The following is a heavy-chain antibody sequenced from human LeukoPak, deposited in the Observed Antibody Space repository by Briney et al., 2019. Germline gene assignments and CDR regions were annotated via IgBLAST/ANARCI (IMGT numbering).Heavy chain of an antibody. CDR3: ARDANFGYDAFDI. Sequence: GGSLRLSCAASGFTFSNYWMHWVRQAPGKGLVWVSRISSDESITSYADSVKGRFTISRDNAKNTLFLQMNGLRAEDTAVYYCARDANFGYDAFDIWGQGTMVTVSS. V-gene: IGHV3-74*01. CDR2: ISSDESIT. J-gene: IGHJ3*02. D-gene: IGHD3-10*01. CDR1: GFTFSNYW.